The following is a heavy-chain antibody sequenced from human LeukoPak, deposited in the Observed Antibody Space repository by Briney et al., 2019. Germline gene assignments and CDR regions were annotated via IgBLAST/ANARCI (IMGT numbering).Heavy chain of an antibody. CDR3: AKGTVRFLEWSQRGYFDY. CDR1: GFTFSNYA. CDR2: ISSTVINT. J-gene: IGHJ4*02. D-gene: IGHD3-3*01. Sequence: GGSLRLSCAASGFTFSNYAMTWVRQAPGKGLEWVSSISSTVINTYNADSVKGRFTISRDNSKITLYLQMNSLRADDTAIYYCAKGTVRFLEWSQRGYFDYWGQGILVTVSS. V-gene: IGHV3-23*01.